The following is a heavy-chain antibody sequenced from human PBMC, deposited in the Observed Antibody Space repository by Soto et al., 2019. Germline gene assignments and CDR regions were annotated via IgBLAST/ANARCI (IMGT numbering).Heavy chain of an antibody. V-gene: IGHV4-30-4*01. CDR2: LYYSGST. J-gene: IGHJ6*02. CDR1: GGSISTGDYY. Sequence: QVQLQESGPGLVKPSQTVSLTCTVSGGSISTGDYYWSWIRQHPGKGLEWIGYLYYSGSTLYNPSLKCRVTISVDTSKNQFSLRMTSVTAADTAVYYCVRDHDYGGNTRYYYGMDVWGQGTTVTVSS. CDR3: VRDHDYGGNTRYYYGMDV. D-gene: IGHD4-17*01.